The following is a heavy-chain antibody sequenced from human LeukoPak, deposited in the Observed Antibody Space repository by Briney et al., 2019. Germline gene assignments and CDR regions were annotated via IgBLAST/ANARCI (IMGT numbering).Heavy chain of an antibody. CDR1: GFTFSRYW. CDR3: AREESGYDILTGYYTGEYWFDP. J-gene: IGHJ5*02. D-gene: IGHD3-9*01. Sequence: GGSLRLSCAASGFTFSRYWMHWVRQAPGKGLVWVSRINSDGSNTNYADSVKGRFTISRDNAKNTLYLQMNSLRAGDTAVYYCAREESGYDILTGYYTGEYWFDPWGQGTLVTVSS. CDR2: INSDGSNT. V-gene: IGHV3-74*01.